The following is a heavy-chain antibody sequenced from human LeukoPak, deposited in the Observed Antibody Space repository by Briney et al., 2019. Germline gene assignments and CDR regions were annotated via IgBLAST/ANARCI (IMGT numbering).Heavy chain of an antibody. Sequence: PSETLSLTCTVSGGSISSGDYYWGWIRQLPGKGLEWIGYIYYSGRTYYNPSLKSRLIISIDTSKNQFSLNLNSVTAADTAVYYCVKESYSRYFDYWGRGTLVTVSS. V-gene: IGHV4-31*03. D-gene: IGHD4-11*01. J-gene: IGHJ4*02. CDR3: VKESYSRYFDY. CDR2: IYYSGRT. CDR1: GGSISSGDYY.